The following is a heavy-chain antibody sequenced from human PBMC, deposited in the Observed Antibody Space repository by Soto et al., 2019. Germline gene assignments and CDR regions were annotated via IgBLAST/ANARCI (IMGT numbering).Heavy chain of an antibody. CDR2: IYYSGST. CDR1: GGSVSSGSYY. Sequence: QVQLQESGPGLVKPSETLSLTCTVSGGSVSSGSYYWSWIRQPPGKGLEWIGYIYYSGSTNYNPSLKSRVTISVDTSKNQFSLKLSSVTAADTAVYYCARAAQYRPTTNWGQGTLVTVSS. CDR3: ARAAQYRPTTN. D-gene: IGHD1-1*01. V-gene: IGHV4-61*01. J-gene: IGHJ4*02.